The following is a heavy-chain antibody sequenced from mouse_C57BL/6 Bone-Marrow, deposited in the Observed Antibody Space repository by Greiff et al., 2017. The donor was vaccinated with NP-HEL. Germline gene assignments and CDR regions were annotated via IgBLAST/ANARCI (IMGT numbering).Heavy chain of an antibody. CDR3: AIWLLAWFAY. Sequence: QVQLKESGAELVKPGASVKVSCKASGYTFTSYWMHWVKQRPGQGLEWIGRIHPSDSDTNYNQKFKGKATLTVDKSSSTAYMQLSSLTSEDSAVYYCAIWLLAWFAYWGQGTLVTVSA. CDR2: IHPSDSDT. J-gene: IGHJ3*01. CDR1: GYTFTSYW. D-gene: IGHD2-3*01. V-gene: IGHV1-74*01.